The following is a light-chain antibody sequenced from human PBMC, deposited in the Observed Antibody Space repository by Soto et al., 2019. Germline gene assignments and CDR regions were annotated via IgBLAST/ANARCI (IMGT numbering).Light chain of an antibody. V-gene: IGKV3-20*01. J-gene: IGKJ3*01. CDR3: QQYGSSPPFT. CDR1: HSVSSSY. CDR2: GAS. Sequence: EIVLTQSPGTLSLSPGERATLSCRASHSVSSSYLGWYQQKPGQAPRLLIYGASGRATGIPDRFSGSGSGIDFTLTISRLEPEDFAVYYCQQYGSSPPFTFGPGTKVDIK.